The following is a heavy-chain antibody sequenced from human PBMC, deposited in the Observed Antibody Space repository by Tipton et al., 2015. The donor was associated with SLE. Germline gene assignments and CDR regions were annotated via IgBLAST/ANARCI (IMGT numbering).Heavy chain of an antibody. CDR2: ISYDGSNK. V-gene: IGHV3-30*04. CDR1: GFTFSSYA. Sequence: SLRLSCAASGFTFSSYAMHWVRQAPGKGLGWVAVISYDGSNKYYADSVKGRFTISRDNSKNTLYLQMNSLRAEDTAVYYCARDGGSYCLDYWGQGTLVTVSS. CDR3: ARDGGSYCLDY. D-gene: IGHD1-26*01. J-gene: IGHJ4*02.